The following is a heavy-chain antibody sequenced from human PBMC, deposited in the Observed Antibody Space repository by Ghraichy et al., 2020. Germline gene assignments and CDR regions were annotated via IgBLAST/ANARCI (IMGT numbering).Heavy chain of an antibody. CDR1: GFIFSSYS. CDR2: ITSSSNAI. Sequence: GGSLRLSCAASGFIFSSYSMNWVRQAPGKGLEWVSFITSSSNAIYYADSVKGRFTMSRDNAKNSVYLQMNSLRAEDTALYYCARGVGAVAGHYYYGMEVWGQGNTVTVSS. D-gene: IGHD6-19*01. CDR3: ARGVGAVAGHYYYGMEV. J-gene: IGHJ6*02. V-gene: IGHV3-48*04.